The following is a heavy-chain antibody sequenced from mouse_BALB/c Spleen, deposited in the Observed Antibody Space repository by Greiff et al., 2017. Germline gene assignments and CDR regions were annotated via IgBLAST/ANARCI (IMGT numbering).Heavy chain of an antibody. CDR1: GFTFSSYA. CDR2: ISSGGST. Sequence: EVKLMESGGGLVKPGGSLKLSCAASGFTFSSYAMSWVRQTPEKRLEWVASISSGGSTYYPDSVKGRFTISRDNARNILYLQMSSLRSDDTAMYYCARYGSSHWYFDVWGAGTTVTVSS. D-gene: IGHD1-1*01. CDR3: ARYGSSHWYFDV. J-gene: IGHJ1*01. V-gene: IGHV5-6-5*01.